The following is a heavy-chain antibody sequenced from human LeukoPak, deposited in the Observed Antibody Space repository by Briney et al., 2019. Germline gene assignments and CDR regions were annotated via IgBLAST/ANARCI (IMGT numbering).Heavy chain of an antibody. CDR2: IYHSGST. D-gene: IGHD6-19*01. Sequence: SETLSLTCAVSGGSISSGGYSWSWIRQPPGKGLEWLGYIYHSGSTYYNPSLKSRVTISVDTSKNQFSLKLSSVTAADTAVYYCARSWPSPGYSSGWYLWYFDYWGQGTLVTVSS. CDR3: ARSWPSPGYSSGWYLWYFDY. V-gene: IGHV4-30-2*01. CDR1: GGSISSGGYS. J-gene: IGHJ4*02.